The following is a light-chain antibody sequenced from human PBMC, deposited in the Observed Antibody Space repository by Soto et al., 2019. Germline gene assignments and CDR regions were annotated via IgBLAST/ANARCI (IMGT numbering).Light chain of an antibody. Sequence: QSVLTQPASVSGSPGQSITFSCTGTSSDVGSYDYVSWHQQHPGKAPKLIIYDVNNRPSGVPSRFSGSKSGNTASLIISGLQTEDDADYYCCAYSTSGTHVFGTG. CDR3: CAYSTSGTHV. J-gene: IGLJ1*01. CDR2: DVN. CDR1: SSDVGSYDY. V-gene: IGLV2-14*03.